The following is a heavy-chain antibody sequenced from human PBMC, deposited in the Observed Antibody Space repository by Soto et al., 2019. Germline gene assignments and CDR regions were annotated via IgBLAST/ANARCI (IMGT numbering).Heavy chain of an antibody. CDR2: INPNSGGT. Sequence: ASVKVSFKASGYTFTGYYMHWVRQAPGQGLEWMGWINPNSGGTNYAQKFQGRVTMTRDTSISTAYMELSRLRSDDTAVYYCARDLLTPYCSGGSCSRGFDYWGQGTLVTVSS. V-gene: IGHV1-2*02. CDR3: ARDLLTPYCSGGSCSRGFDY. D-gene: IGHD2-15*01. CDR1: GYTFTGYY. J-gene: IGHJ4*02.